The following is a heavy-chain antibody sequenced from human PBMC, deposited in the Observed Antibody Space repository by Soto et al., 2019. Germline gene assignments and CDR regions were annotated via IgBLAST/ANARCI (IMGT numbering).Heavy chain of an antibody. Sequence: QVQLVESGGGVVQPGRSLRLSCAASGFTFSSYGMHWVRQAPGKGLEWVAVISYDGSNKYYADSVKGRFTISRDNSKNTLYLQMNSLRADDTAVYYCAKDPVTYAKYYYYYMHVWGKGTTVTVSS. D-gene: IGHD4-17*01. V-gene: IGHV3-30*18. CDR1: GFTFSSYG. J-gene: IGHJ6*03. CDR2: ISYDGSNK. CDR3: AKDPVTYAKYYYYYMHV.